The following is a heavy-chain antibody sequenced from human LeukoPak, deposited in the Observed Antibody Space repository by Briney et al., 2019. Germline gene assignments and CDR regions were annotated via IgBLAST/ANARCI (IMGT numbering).Heavy chain of an antibody. CDR3: ARGQGRRWYYYGMDV. J-gene: IGHJ6*02. V-gene: IGHV4-34*01. D-gene: IGHD5-24*01. CDR2: INHMGST. CDR1: GGSFSGYY. Sequence: SETLSLTCAVYGGSFSGYYWSWIRQPPGKGLEWIGEINHMGSTNYNPSLKSRVTISVDTSKNKFSLKLSSVTAADTAVYYCARGQGRRWYYYGMDVWGQGTTVTVSS.